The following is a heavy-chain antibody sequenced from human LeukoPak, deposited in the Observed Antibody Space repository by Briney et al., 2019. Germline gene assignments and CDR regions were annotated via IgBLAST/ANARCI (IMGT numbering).Heavy chain of an antibody. CDR2: ITWNSDNI. CDR3: AKGGGGRLIYYYYMDV. CDR1: GFTFDDYA. D-gene: IGHD3-16*01. Sequence: GGSLRLSCAASGFTFDDYAMHWVRQAPGKGLEWVSGITWNSDNIEYADSVKGRSTISRDNAKNSLYLQMNSLRAEDMALYYCAKGGGGRLIYYYYMDVWGKGTTVTVS. J-gene: IGHJ6*03. V-gene: IGHV3-9*03.